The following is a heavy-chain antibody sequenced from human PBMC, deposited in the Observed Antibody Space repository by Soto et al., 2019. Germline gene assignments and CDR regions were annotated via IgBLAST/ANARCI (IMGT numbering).Heavy chain of an antibody. CDR3: ALRSMAVVPEY. V-gene: IGHV4-59*01. CDR1: GDSISSYY. J-gene: IGHJ4*02. D-gene: IGHD3-22*01. CDR2: LYYGRSA. Sequence: QVQLQESGPGLVKPSETLSLTCAVSGDSISSYYCMWIRQPPGKGLESIGYLYYGRSANYNPSLKILVTLSGDTSTNQCSLTLSSMTAADTAVYYCALRSMAVVPEYWGQGTLVTVSS.